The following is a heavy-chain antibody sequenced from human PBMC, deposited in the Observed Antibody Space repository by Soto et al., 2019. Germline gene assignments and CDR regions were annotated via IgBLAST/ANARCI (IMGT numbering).Heavy chain of an antibody. Sequence: QVQLVQSGAEVKKPGSSVKVSCKASGGTFSSYAISWVRQAPGQGLEWMGGIIPIFGTANYAQKFQGRVTITADESTSTAYMELSSLRSEYTAVYYCARPHYYDSSGYYPDAFDIWGQGTMVTVSS. D-gene: IGHD3-22*01. V-gene: IGHV1-69*12. J-gene: IGHJ3*02. CDR2: IIPIFGTA. CDR1: GGTFSSYA. CDR3: ARPHYYDSSGYYPDAFDI.